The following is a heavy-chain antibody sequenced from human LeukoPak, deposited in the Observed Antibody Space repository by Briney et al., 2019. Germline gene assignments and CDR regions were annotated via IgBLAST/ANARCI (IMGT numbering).Heavy chain of an antibody. J-gene: IGHJ2*01. D-gene: IGHD2-2*01. CDR2: IYHSGST. CDR3: ARLAPRYCSSTSCYRNWYFDF. V-gene: IGHV4-30-2*01. Sequence: SETLSLTCTVSGGPISSGGYSWSWIRQPPGKGLEWIGYIYHSGSTYYNPSLKSRVTISVDRSKNQFSLKLSSVTAADTAVYYCARLAPRYCSSTSCYRNWYFDFWGRGTLVTVSS. CDR1: GGPISSGGYS.